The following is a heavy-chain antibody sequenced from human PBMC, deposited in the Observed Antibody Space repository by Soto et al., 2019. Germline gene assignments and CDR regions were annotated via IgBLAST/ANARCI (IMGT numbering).Heavy chain of an antibody. J-gene: IGHJ3*02. CDR2: IYPDDSTT. CDR1: GYTFTNYY. Sequence: PGESLKISCKGSGYTFTNYYIGWVRQLPGKGLERMGIIYPDDSTTRYGPSFQGQVTISVDKSIDTAFLQWGSLRASDTAMYYCARLRTSVTTEDAFDIWGPGTKVTVS. D-gene: IGHD4-17*01. CDR3: ARLRTSVTTEDAFDI. V-gene: IGHV5-51*01.